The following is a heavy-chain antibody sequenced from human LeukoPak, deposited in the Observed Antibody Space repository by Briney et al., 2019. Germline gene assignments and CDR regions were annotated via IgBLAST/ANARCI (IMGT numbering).Heavy chain of an antibody. J-gene: IGHJ4*02. CDR3: ARVYLERLTAGYFDH. D-gene: IGHD2-8*01. V-gene: IGHV3-74*01. CDR2: INDDGSDT. CDR1: GFTFKLYW. Sequence: GGSLRLSCAVSGFTFKLYWMHWVRQAPGKGPVWVSRINDDGSDTTYADSVKGRFTISRDDAKNMLFLQMNSLRAEDTAVYYCARVYLERLTAGYFDHWGQGTWVTVSP.